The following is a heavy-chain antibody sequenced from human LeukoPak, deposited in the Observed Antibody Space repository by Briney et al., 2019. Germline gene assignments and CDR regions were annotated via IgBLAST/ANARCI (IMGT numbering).Heavy chain of an antibody. CDR1: GFTFSNYE. V-gene: IGHV3-48*03. D-gene: IGHD3-10*01. J-gene: IGHJ4*02. Sequence: PGGSLRLSCGASGFTFSNYEMNWVRQAPGKGLEWVSYISSSGSTIYYAESVKGRFTISRDNAKNSLYLQVNSLRVEDTAVYYCARNPRYYYGSGTSGAEGYWGQGTLVTVSS. CDR3: ARNPRYYYGSGTSGAEGY. CDR2: ISSSGSTI.